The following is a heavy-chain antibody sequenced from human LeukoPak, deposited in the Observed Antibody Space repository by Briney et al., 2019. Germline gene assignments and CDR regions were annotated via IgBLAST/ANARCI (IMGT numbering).Heavy chain of an antibody. Sequence: SETLSLTCTVSGGSISSYYWSWIRQPPGKGLEWIGYINYSGSTNYNPSLKSRVTISVDTSKNQFSLKLSSVTAADTAVYYCARVGGYSSYYYFYGMDVWGQGTTVTVSS. CDR2: INYSGST. CDR1: GGSISSYY. V-gene: IGHV4-59*01. CDR3: ARVGGYSSYYYFYGMDV. D-gene: IGHD4-11*01. J-gene: IGHJ6*02.